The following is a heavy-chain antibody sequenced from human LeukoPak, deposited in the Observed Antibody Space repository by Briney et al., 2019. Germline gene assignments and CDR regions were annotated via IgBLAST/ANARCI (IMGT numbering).Heavy chain of an antibody. CDR2: INHSGST. CDR1: GGSFSGYY. J-gene: IGHJ4*02. Sequence: SETLSLTCAVYGGSFSGYYWTWIRQPPGKGLEWIGEINHSGSTSNNPSLKSRVTVSVDTPKNQFSLKMTSVTAADTAVYFCARRGSNHGGDPLWGQGTLVTVSS. D-gene: IGHD2-21*02. V-gene: IGHV4-34*01. CDR3: ARRGSNHGGDPL.